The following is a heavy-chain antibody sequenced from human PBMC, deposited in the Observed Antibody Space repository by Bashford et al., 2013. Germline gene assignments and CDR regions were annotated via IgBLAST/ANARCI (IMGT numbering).Heavy chain of an antibody. J-gene: IGHJ5*01. D-gene: IGHD2-15*01. CDR3: TRQRRGQPISGAVDS. V-gene: IGHV4-59*08. Sequence: SETLSLTCTVSGGSVTSSYWSWIRQSPGKGLEWIGYIYYTGVTNYNLSLKSRVTMSVDTSKNLFSLILSSVTAADTGIYYCTRQRRGQPISGAVDSWGQGVLVTVSS. CDR1: GGSVTSSY. CDR2: IYYTGVT.